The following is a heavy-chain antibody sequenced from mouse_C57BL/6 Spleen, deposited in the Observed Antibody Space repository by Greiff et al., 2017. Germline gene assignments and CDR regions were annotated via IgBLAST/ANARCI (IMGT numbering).Heavy chain of an antibody. Sequence: QVQLKQSGPGLVQPSQSLSITCTVSGFSLTSYGVHWVRQSPGKGLEWLGVIWSGGSTDYNAAFISRLSISKDNSKSQVFFKMNSLQADDTAIYYCASIYSVYAMDYWGQGTSVTGSS. J-gene: IGHJ4*01. CDR1: GFSLTSYG. CDR2: IWSGGST. D-gene: IGHD2-1*01. V-gene: IGHV2-2*01. CDR3: ASIYSVYAMDY.